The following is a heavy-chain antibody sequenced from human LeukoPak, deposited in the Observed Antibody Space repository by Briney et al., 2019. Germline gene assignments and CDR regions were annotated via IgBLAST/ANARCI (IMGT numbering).Heavy chain of an antibody. CDR1: GFRFADYA. CDR2: ISWNTANV. Sequence: GGSLGLSCAASGFRFADYAMHWVRQAPGKGLEWVSGISWNTANVGYAESVKGRFTISRDNARNSLYLQMNSLRVEDTALYYCAKAPGVTTGWFDPWGQGTLVTVSS. J-gene: IGHJ5*02. V-gene: IGHV3-9*01. CDR3: AKAPGVTTGWFDP. D-gene: IGHD4-17*01.